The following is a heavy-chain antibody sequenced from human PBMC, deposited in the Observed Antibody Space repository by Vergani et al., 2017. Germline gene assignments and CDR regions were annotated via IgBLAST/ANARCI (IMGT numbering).Heavy chain of an antibody. CDR1: LFTFTXXS. D-gene: IGHD1-26*01. Sequence: EVQLLESGGGLVQPGGSLTLSSPASLFTFTXXSLRFFLRAPGNVRAWVSAISASGGSTYYADSVKGRFTISRDNSKNTLYLQMNSLRAEDTAVYYCAKDKSGSYPTYFDYWGQGTLVTVSS. J-gene: IGHJ4*02. V-gene: IGHV3-23*01. CDR2: ISASGGST. CDR3: AKDKSGSYPTYFDY.